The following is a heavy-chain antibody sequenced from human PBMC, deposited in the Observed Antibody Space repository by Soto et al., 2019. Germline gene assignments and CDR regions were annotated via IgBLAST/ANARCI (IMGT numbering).Heavy chain of an antibody. CDR2: ISWNSGRI. CDR3: AKAFGSGSYYMGYFDY. J-gene: IGHJ4*02. D-gene: IGHD3-10*01. Sequence: EVQVVESGGGLVQTGRSLRISCAVSGFKFDDYAMHWVRQAPGKGLEWVSGISWNSGRIDYADSVKDRFSISRDNANNSLYLQMNSLRAEDMALYYCAKAFGSGSYYMGYFDYWGQGTRVTVSS. V-gene: IGHV3-9*03. CDR1: GFKFDDYA.